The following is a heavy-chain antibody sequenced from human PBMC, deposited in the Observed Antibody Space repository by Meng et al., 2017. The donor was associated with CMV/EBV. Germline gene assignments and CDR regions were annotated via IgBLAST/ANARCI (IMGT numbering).Heavy chain of an antibody. J-gene: IGHJ6*02. D-gene: IGHD6-13*01. CDR2: ISAYNGNT. Sequence: ASVKVSCKASGYTFTSYGISWVRQAPGQGLEWMGWISAYNGNTNYAQKLQGGVTMTTDTTTSTAYMGLRSLRSDDTAVYYCARDALYSSSWYYYYYDMDVWGQGTMVTVSS. V-gene: IGHV1-18*01. CDR3: ARDALYSSSWYYYYYDMDV. CDR1: GYTFTSYG.